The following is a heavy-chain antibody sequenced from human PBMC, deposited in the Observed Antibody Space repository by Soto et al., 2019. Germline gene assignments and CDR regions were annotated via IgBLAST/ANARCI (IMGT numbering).Heavy chain of an antibody. V-gene: IGHV3-64*01. D-gene: IGHD2-15*01. J-gene: IGHJ6*02. Sequence: EVQVVESGGGLVQPGGSLRLSCAASGFTFSAYAMHWVRQAPGKGLEYVSAITSVGISTYYANSVKGRFTISRDNSKNTLYLQMGSLQPEDMAVYYCARDVGGPFASIMDVLGQGTTVNVSS. CDR2: ITSVGIST. CDR1: GFTFSAYA. CDR3: ARDVGGPFASIMDV.